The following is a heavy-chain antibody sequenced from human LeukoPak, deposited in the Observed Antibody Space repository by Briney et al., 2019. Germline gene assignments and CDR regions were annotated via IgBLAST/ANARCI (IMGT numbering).Heavy chain of an antibody. V-gene: IGHV1-2*02. CDR3: ARDAWGVVIKLFDY. J-gene: IGHJ4*02. D-gene: IGHD3-22*01. Sequence: AASVKVSCKASGYTFTGYYMNWVRQAPGQGLEWMGWINPNSGGTNYAQKFQGRVTMTRDTSMSTAYVELSRLRSDDTAVYYCARDAWGVVIKLFDYWGQGTLVTVSS. CDR2: INPNSGGT. CDR1: GYTFTGYY.